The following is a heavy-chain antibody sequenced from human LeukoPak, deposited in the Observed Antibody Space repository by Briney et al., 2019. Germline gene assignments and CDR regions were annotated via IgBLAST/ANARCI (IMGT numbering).Heavy chain of an antibody. CDR1: GFTFSSYW. Sequence: RGSLRLSCAASGFTFSSYWMSWVRQAPRKGLEWVANIKQDGSEKYYVDSVKGRFTISRDNAKNSLFLQMNSLRAEDTAVYYCARDPPVAGYGMDVWGQGTTVTVSS. J-gene: IGHJ6*02. CDR3: ARDPPVAGYGMDV. V-gene: IGHV3-7*01. D-gene: IGHD6-19*01. CDR2: IKQDGSEK.